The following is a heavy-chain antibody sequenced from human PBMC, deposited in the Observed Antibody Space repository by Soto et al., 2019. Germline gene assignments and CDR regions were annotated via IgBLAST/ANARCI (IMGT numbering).Heavy chain of an antibody. Sequence: SETLSLTCTVSGGSISSSSYYWGWIRQPPGKGLEWIGSIYYSGSTYYNPSLKSRVTIPVDTSKNQFSLKLSSVTAADTAVYYCARLTGETDAFDIWGQGTMVTVSS. CDR1: GGSISSSSYY. CDR2: IYYSGST. V-gene: IGHV4-39*01. CDR3: ARLTGETDAFDI. J-gene: IGHJ3*02.